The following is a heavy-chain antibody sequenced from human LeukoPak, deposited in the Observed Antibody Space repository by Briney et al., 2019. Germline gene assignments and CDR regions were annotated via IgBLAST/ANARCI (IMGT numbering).Heavy chain of an antibody. CDR3: ARYMIVVVPAAHYYYYGMDV. CDR1: GYTFTSYG. D-gene: IGHD2-2*01. Sequence: GASVKVSCKASGYTFTSYGISRVRQAPGQGLEWMGWISAYNGNTNYAQKLQGRVTMTTDTSTSTAYMELRSLRSDDTAVYYCARYMIVVVPAAHYYYYGMDVWGQGTTVTVSS. CDR2: ISAYNGNT. V-gene: IGHV1-18*01. J-gene: IGHJ6*02.